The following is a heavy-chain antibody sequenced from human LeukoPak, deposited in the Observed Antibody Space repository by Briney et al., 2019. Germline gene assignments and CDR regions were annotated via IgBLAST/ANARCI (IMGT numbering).Heavy chain of an antibody. J-gene: IGHJ4*02. CDR2: ITGDGGGT. Sequence: GGSLRLSCAASGFTFDDYAMHWVRHAPGKGLQWVSVITGDGGGTYHADSVKGRFTISRDNSKNSLYLQMNSLQTEDTALFFCAKDKYYGTGTYRELYYWGQGTLVTVSS. CDR3: AKDKYYGTGTYRELYY. D-gene: IGHD3-10*01. CDR1: GFTFDDYA. V-gene: IGHV3-43*02.